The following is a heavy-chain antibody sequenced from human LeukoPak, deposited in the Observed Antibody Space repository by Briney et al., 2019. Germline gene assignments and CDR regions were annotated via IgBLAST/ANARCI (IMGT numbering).Heavy chain of an antibody. V-gene: IGHV1-8*01. CDR1: GYTFTSYD. J-gene: IGHJ6*02. D-gene: IGHD2-15*01. Sequence: ASVKVSCKASGYTFTSYDINWVRQATGQGLEWMGWMNPNSGNTGYAQKFQGRVTMTRNTSISTAYMELSSLRSEDTAVYYCARAYCSGGSCYSGYYYYGVDVWGQGTTVTVSS. CDR3: ARAYCSGGSCYSGYYYYGVDV. CDR2: MNPNSGNT.